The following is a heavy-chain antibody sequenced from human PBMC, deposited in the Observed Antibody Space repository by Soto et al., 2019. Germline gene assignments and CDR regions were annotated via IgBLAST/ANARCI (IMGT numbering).Heavy chain of an antibody. J-gene: IGHJ5*02. CDR2: ISDSGGST. D-gene: IGHD6-13*01. CDR1: GLAFSSHA. Sequence: DVQLLESGGGLVQPGGSLRLSCAASGLAFSSHAMTWVRQAPGKGLEWVSSISDSGGSTSYAVSVKGRFAVSRDNSKNTLYLQMNSLRVEDTAVYYGAKAFGYSNTWYARNWFDPWGQGTLVTVSS. V-gene: IGHV3-23*01. CDR3: AKAFGYSNTWYARNWFDP.